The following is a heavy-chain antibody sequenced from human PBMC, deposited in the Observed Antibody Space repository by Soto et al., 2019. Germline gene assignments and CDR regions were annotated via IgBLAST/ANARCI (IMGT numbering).Heavy chain of an antibody. Sequence: QVHLVQSGAEVKNPGASVKVSCKASGYTFTNYGISWVRQAPGQGLEWMGWIAVNSGNTCSAQKVQGRLTMTTDTSTSTAYMELRSLESDDTAVYYCARATTATTYGGYWGQGTLVTVSS. CDR1: GYTFTNYG. J-gene: IGHJ4*02. CDR2: IAVNSGNT. CDR3: ARATTATTYGGY. V-gene: IGHV1-18*01. D-gene: IGHD4-17*01.